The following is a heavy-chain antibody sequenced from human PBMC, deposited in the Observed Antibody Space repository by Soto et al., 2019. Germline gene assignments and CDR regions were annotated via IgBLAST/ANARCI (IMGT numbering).Heavy chain of an antibody. D-gene: IGHD3-9*01. CDR1: GFTFSTYA. Sequence: GGSLRLSCAASGFTFSTYAMHWVRQAPGKGLEWVAVISYDGSNKDYADSVKGRFTISRDSSKNTLYVQMNSLRAEDTAVYYCARDPRYYDILTGYYIAYYFDYWGQGTLVTVSS. CDR2: ISYDGSNK. V-gene: IGHV3-30-3*01. CDR3: ARDPRYYDILTGYYIAYYFDY. J-gene: IGHJ4*02.